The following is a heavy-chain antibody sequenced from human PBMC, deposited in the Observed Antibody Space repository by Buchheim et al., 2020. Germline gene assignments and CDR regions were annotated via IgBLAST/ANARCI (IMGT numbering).Heavy chain of an antibody. CDR2: INPSGGST. CDR1: GYTFTSYN. J-gene: IGHJ5*02. V-gene: IGHV1-46*01. CDR3: ARGWVVAATNVNGWFEP. D-gene: IGHD2-15*01. Sequence: QVQLVQSGAEVKKPGASVKVSCKASGYTFTSYNMHWVRQAPGQGLEWMGIINPSGGSTSYAQKFQGRVTMTRDTSTCTVYMELSSLRSEDTAVYYCARGWVVAATNVNGWFEPWGQGTL.